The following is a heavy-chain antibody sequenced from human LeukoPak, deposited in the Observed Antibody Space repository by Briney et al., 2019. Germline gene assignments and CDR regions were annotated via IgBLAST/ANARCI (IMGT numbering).Heavy chain of an antibody. D-gene: IGHD6-13*01. Sequence: ASVKVSCKASGYTFTSYDINWVRQAPGQVLEWMGWMNPNSGNTAYAQKFQGRVTMTRNNSISTAYMELSSLRSEDTAVYYCARGYSSSWYRVKYNWFDPWGQGTLVTVSS. CDR3: ARGYSSSWYRVKYNWFDP. CDR2: MNPNSGNT. CDR1: GYTFTSYD. V-gene: IGHV1-8*01. J-gene: IGHJ5*02.